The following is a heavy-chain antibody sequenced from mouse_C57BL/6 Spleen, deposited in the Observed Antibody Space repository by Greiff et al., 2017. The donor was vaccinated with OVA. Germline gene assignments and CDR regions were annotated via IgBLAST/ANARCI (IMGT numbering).Heavy chain of an antibody. V-gene: IGHV1-54*01. CDR3: ARDGYDVRFAY. CDR1: GYAFTNYL. CDR2: INPGSGGT. J-gene: IGHJ3*01. D-gene: IGHD2-2*01. Sequence: QVQLQQSGAELVRPGTSVKVSCKASGYAFTNYLIEWVKQRPGQGLEWIGVINPGSGGTNYNEKFKGKATLTADKSSSTAYMQLSSLTSEDSAVYFCARDGYDVRFAYWGQGTLVTVSA.